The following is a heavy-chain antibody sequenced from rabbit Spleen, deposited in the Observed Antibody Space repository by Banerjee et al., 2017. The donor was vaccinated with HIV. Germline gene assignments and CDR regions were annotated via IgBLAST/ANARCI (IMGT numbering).Heavy chain of an antibody. J-gene: IGHJ6*01. D-gene: IGHD8-1*01. CDR1: GVSFNDKDV. V-gene: IGHV1S45*01. CDR3: ARDTGSSFSSYGMDL. CDR2: IAGSSSDFT. Sequence: EQLEESGGGLVKPEGSLTLTCKASGVSFNDKDVMCWVRQAPGKGLEWISCIAGSSSDFTYSATWAKGRFTISKASSTTVTLQMTSLTVADTATYFCARDTGSSFSSYGMDLWGPGTLVTVS.